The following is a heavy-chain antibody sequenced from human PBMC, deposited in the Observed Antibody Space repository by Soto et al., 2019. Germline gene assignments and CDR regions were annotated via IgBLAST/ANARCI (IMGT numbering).Heavy chain of an antibody. CDR2: ISSNGGST. CDR1: GFTFSSYA. D-gene: IGHD5-12*01. CDR3: ARYHIGYDR. Sequence: EVQLVESGGDLVQPGGSLRLSCEASGFTFSSYAMHWVRQAPGKGLEYVSVISSNGGSTYYAYSVKGRFTISRDNSKNTPYLQMGSLRAEDMAVYYCARYHIGYDRWGQGTLVTVSS. J-gene: IGHJ4*02. V-gene: IGHV3-64*01.